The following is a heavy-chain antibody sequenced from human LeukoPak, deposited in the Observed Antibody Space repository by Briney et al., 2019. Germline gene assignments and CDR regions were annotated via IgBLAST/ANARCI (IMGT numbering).Heavy chain of an antibody. CDR1: GASISSYY. V-gene: IGHV4-4*07. D-gene: IGHD6-13*01. CDR2: ISTSGST. CDR3: ARLAAALDY. Sequence: SETLSLTCTVSGASISSYYWSWIRQPAGQGLEWIGHISTSGSTNYNPSLKSRVTMSVDTSKNHFSLNLNSVTAADTAVYYCARLAAALDYWGQGTLVALSS. J-gene: IGHJ4*02.